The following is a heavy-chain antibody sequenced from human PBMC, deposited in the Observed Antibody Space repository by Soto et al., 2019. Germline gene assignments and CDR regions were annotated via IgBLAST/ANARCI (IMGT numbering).Heavy chain of an antibody. CDR3: ARGEGAAAGTDWFDP. V-gene: IGHV4-59*01. CDR1: GGSISSYY. Sequence: SETLSLTCTVSGGSISSYYWSWIRQPPGKGREWIGYIYYSGSPNYNPSLKSRVTISVDTSKNQFSLKLSSVTAADTAVYYCARGEGAAAGTDWFDPWGQGTLVTSPQ. CDR2: IYYSGSP. J-gene: IGHJ5*02. D-gene: IGHD6-13*01.